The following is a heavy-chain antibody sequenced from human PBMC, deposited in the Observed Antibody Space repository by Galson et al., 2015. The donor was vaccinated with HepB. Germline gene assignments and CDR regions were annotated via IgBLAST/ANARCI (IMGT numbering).Heavy chain of an antibody. D-gene: IGHD3-22*01. J-gene: IGHJ4*02. CDR2: IRSNANSYAT. Sequence: SLRLSCAASGFTFSGSAMHWVRQASGKGLEWVGRIRSNANSYATAYAASVKGRFTISRDDSKNTAYLQMNSLKTEDTAVYYCTRHTYYYDSSGSHMVYFDYWGQGTLVTVSS. CDR3: TRHTYYYDSSGSHMVYFDY. V-gene: IGHV3-73*01. CDR1: GFTFSGSA.